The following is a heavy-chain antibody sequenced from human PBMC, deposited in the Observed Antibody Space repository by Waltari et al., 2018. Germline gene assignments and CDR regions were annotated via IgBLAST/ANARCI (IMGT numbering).Heavy chain of an antibody. Sequence: QVQLQESGPGLVKPSETLSLTCTVSGGSISSYYWSWIRQPPGKGLEWIGYIYYSGSTNYIPSLKSRVTISVDTSKNQFSLKLSSVTAADTAVYYCARGDSHYGSGHWGQGTLVTVSS. CDR2: IYYSGST. CDR1: GGSISSYY. V-gene: IGHV4-59*01. D-gene: IGHD3-10*01. J-gene: IGHJ1*01. CDR3: ARGDSHYGSGH.